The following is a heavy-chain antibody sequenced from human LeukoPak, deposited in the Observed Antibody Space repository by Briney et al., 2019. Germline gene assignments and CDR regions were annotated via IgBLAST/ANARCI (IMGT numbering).Heavy chain of an antibody. V-gene: IGHV4-59*11. D-gene: IGHD3-3*01. Sequence: SETLSLTCTVSGGSISSHYWSWIRQPPGKGLEWIGYIYYSGSTNYNPSLKSRVTISVDTSKNQFSLKLCSVTAADTAVYYCARVVTKSVLRFLEEQKNWFDPWGQGTLVTVSS. J-gene: IGHJ5*02. CDR1: GGSISSHY. CDR3: ARVVTKSVLRFLEEQKNWFDP. CDR2: IYYSGST.